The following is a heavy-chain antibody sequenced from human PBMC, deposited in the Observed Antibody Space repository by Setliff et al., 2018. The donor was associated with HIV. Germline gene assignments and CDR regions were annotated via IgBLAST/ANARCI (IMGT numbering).Heavy chain of an antibody. J-gene: IGHJ4*02. CDR1: GGSFSGYY. CDR3: ARDTSFGY. V-gene: IGHV4-34*01. Sequence: PSETLSLTCAVYGGSFSGYYWSWIRQSPGKGLEWIGEINHSGSTNYNPSLKSRVTISVDTSKNQFSLKLTSVTAADTAVYFCARDTSFGYWGQGTLVTVSS. CDR2: INHSGST.